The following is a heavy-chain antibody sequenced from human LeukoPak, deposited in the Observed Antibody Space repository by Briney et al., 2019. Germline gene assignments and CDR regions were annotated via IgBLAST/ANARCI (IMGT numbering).Heavy chain of an antibody. V-gene: IGHV4-38-2*02. CDR1: GYSISSGYY. Sequence: SETLSLTCTVSGYSISSGYYWGWIRQPPGKGLEWIASIYHTGSTYYCPSLKSRVTLSVDTSKNQFSLKLTSVTAADTAVYYCARDDSSAGPKNWGQGTLVTVSS. CDR3: ARDDSSAGPKN. CDR2: IYHTGST. J-gene: IGHJ4*02. D-gene: IGHD3-22*01.